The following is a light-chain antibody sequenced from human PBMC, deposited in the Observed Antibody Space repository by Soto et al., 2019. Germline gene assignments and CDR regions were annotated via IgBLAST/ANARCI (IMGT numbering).Light chain of an antibody. J-gene: IGKJ1*01. V-gene: IGKV1-5*03. CDR1: QSISAG. CDR3: QQYNNYGSWT. CDR2: KAC. Sequence: DIQMTQSPSTLSASVGDRVTITCRASQSISAGLAWYQQKPGKAPKLLIYKACSLESGVPSRFSGSGSGTEFTLTISSLQPDDFATYYCQQYNNYGSWTFGQGTKVEIK.